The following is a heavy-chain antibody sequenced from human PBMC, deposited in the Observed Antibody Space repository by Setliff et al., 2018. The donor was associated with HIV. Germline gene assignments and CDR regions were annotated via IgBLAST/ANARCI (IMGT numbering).Heavy chain of an antibody. CDR1: GYTFTDYY. Sequence: ASVKVSCKASGYTFTDYYIHWVRQAPGQGLEWMGRINPNSGGTNYAQKLQGRVTMTTDTSTSTAYMELRSLRSDDTAVYYCARDVDYTDAFDIWGQGTMVTVSS. CDR2: INPNSGGT. J-gene: IGHJ3*02. V-gene: IGHV1-2*06. D-gene: IGHD4-4*01. CDR3: ARDVDYTDAFDI.